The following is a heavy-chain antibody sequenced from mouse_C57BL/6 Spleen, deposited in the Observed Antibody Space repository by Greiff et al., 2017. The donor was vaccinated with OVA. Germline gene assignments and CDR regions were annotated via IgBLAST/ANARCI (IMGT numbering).Heavy chain of an antibody. J-gene: IGHJ2*01. V-gene: IGHV1-64*01. D-gene: IGHD1-1*01. CDR2: IHPNSGST. CDR1: GYTFTSYW. CDR3: AREDYCGSSPFDY. Sequence: VQLQQPGAELVKPGASVKLSCKASGYTFTSYWMHWVKQRPGQGLEWIGMIHPNSGSTNYNEKFKSKATLTVDKSSSTAYMQLSSLTSEDSAVYYCAREDYCGSSPFDYWGQGTTLTVSS.